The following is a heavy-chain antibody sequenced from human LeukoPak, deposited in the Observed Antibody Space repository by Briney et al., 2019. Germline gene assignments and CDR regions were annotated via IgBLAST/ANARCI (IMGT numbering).Heavy chain of an antibody. CDR1: GFTFSSYA. CDR2: ISGSGGST. D-gene: IGHD6-19*01. Sequence: GGSLRLSCAASGFTFSSYAMSWVRQAPGKGLEWVSAISGSGGSTYYADSVKGRFTISRDNSKNTLYLQINSLRAEDTAVYYCAKDMGLAVAGTGDYWGQGTLVTVSS. CDR3: AKDMGLAVAGTGDY. V-gene: IGHV3-23*01. J-gene: IGHJ4*02.